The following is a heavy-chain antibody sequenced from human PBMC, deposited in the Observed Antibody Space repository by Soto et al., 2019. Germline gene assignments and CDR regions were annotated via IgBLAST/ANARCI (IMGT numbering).Heavy chain of an antibody. D-gene: IGHD1-26*01. J-gene: IGHJ6*02. CDR2: IVVGSGNT. CDR3: SADHPHMAMGWPV. CDR1: GFTFTSSA. Sequence: SVKVSCKASGFTFTSSAVQWVRQARGQRLEWIGWIVVGSGNTNYAQKFQERVTITRDMSTSTAYMDLYDLKSDDTAVYFCSADHPHMAMGWPVWGQGTTVTVSS. V-gene: IGHV1-58*01.